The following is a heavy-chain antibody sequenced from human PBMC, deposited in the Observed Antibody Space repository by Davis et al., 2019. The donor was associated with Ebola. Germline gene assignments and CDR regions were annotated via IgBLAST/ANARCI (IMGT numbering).Heavy chain of an antibody. CDR1: GGSISSYY. D-gene: IGHD4-11*01. Sequence: PSETLSLTCTVSGGSISSYYWSWIRQPPGKGLEWIGYIYTSGSTNYNPSLKSRVTMSVDTSKNQFSLKLSSVTAADTAVYYCARDLDYMALGYYYYMDVWGKGTTVTVSS. CDR3: ARDLDYMALGYYYYMDV. V-gene: IGHV4-4*08. CDR2: IYTSGST. J-gene: IGHJ6*03.